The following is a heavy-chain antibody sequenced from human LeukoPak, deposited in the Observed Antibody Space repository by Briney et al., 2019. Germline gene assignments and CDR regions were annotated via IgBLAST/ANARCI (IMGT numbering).Heavy chain of an antibody. J-gene: IGHJ5*02. CDR1: GFTFSSYA. CDR2: ISGSGGST. D-gene: IGHD3-10*01. Sequence: GGSLRLSCAASGFTFSSYAMSWVRQAPGKGLEWVSAISGSGGSTYYADSVKGRFTISRDNSKNTLYLQMNSLRAEDTAVHYCAKTAFGELSTRWFDPWGQGTLVTVSS. V-gene: IGHV3-23*01. CDR3: AKTAFGELSTRWFDP.